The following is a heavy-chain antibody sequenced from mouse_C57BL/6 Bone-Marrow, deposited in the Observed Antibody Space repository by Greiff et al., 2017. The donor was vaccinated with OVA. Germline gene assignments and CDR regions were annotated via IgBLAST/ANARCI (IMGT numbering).Heavy chain of an antibody. Sequence: DAGGGLVQPKGSLKLSCAASGFSFNTYAMNWVRQAPGKGLEWVARIRSKSNNYATYYADSVKDRFTISRDDSESMLYLQMNNLKTEDTAMYYCVLSYAMDYWGQGTSVTVSS. J-gene: IGHJ4*01. CDR2: IRSKSNNYAT. D-gene: IGHD6-1*01. CDR3: VLSYAMDY. CDR1: GFSFNTYA. V-gene: IGHV10-1*01.